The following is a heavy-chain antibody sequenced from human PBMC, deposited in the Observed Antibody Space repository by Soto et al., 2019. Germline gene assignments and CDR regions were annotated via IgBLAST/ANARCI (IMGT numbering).Heavy chain of an antibody. Sequence: QVQLVESGGGVVQPGRSLRLSCAESGLIFSAYGMHWVRQAPGTGLEWVAVISYDGSTQYYAESVKGRFTISRDNSKNTLYLQMNSLRVEDTAVYYCAKDFAPGEDAFDIWGHGTVVIVSP. J-gene: IGHJ3*02. CDR2: ISYDGSTQ. V-gene: IGHV3-30*18. CDR1: GLIFSAYG. CDR3: AKDFAPGEDAFDI. D-gene: IGHD3-10*01.